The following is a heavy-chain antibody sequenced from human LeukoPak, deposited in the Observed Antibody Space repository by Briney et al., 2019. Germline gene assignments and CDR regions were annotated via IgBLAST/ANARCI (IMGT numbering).Heavy chain of an antibody. Sequence: GGSLRLSCAAWGFTLSTYAMMWVRRARGRGGEGVSAMSGRGGDTYYGDCVKGRITTSRENSKNTLYLQMTSLRAEDTAVYCCAKEHGRFLEWLSYGMVVWGQGTTVTVSS. CDR3: AKEHGRFLEWLSYGMVV. CDR1: GFTLSTYA. D-gene: IGHD3-3*01. J-gene: IGHJ6*02. CDR2: MSGRGGDT. V-gene: IGHV3-23*01.